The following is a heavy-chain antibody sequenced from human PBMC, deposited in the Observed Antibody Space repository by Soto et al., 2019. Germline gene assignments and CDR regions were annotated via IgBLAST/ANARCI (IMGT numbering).Heavy chain of an antibody. CDR1: GGSISSSKW. CDR3: ASQDYSSSTDASFLVNGYFDL. Sequence: QMQLQESGPGLVKPSGTLSLTCGVSGGSISSSKWWTWVRQPPGKGPEWIGEIYHSGSTNYNPSLTSRVTISLDKSNNQFSLTLISVTAADTAVYYCASQDYSSSTDASFLVNGYFDLWGRGILVTVSS. V-gene: IGHV4-4*02. J-gene: IGHJ2*01. CDR2: IYHSGST. D-gene: IGHD6-6*01.